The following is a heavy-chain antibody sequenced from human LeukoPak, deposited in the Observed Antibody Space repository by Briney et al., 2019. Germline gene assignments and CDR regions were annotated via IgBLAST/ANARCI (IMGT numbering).Heavy chain of an antibody. Sequence: PSETLSLTCTVSGGSISSSSYYWGWIRQPPGKGLEWIGTIHYSGSTYYNPSLKSRVTISVATSKNQFPLRLSSVTAADTAVYYCARARTGSGWYFDYWGQGTLVTVSS. CDR1: GGSISSSSYY. CDR3: ARARTGSGWYFDY. J-gene: IGHJ4*02. CDR2: IHYSGST. D-gene: IGHD6-19*01. V-gene: IGHV4-39*06.